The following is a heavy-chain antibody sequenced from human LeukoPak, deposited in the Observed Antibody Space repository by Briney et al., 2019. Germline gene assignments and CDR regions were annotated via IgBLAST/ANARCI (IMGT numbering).Heavy chain of an antibody. J-gene: IGHJ6*04. D-gene: IGHD3-10*01. CDR2: FYYSGST. Sequence: PSETLSLTCTVSGGSVSSGSYYWSWIRQPPGKGLEWIGYFYYSGSTNYNPSLKSRVTISVDTSKNQFSLTLSSVTAADTAVYYCARDSVYYYGSGSALAYCYYGMDVWGKGTTVTVSS. CDR1: GGSVSSGSYY. CDR3: ARDSVYYYGSGSALAYCYYGMDV. V-gene: IGHV4-61*01.